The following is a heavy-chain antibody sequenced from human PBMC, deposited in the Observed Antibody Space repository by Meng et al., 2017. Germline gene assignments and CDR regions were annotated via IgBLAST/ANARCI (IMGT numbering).Heavy chain of an antibody. CDR3: ARASYDYVWGSYLFGDY. CDR1: GYTFTSYA. Sequence: QVQLVQSGAEVKKPGASVKVSCKASGYTFTSYAMHWVRQAPGQRLEWMGWINAGNGNTKYSQKFHGRVTITRDTSASTAYMELSSLRSEDTAVYYCARASYDYVWGSYLFGDYWGQGTLVTVSS. J-gene: IGHJ4*02. V-gene: IGHV1-3*01. D-gene: IGHD3-16*02. CDR2: INAGNGNT.